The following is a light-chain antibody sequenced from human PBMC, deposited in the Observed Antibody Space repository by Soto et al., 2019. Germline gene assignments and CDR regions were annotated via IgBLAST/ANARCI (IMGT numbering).Light chain of an antibody. CDR3: QVFDGSLWT. CDR2: GAS. CDR1: QFMSSNY. J-gene: IGKJ1*01. V-gene: IGKV3-20*01. Sequence: EIVMTQSPATLSLSPGDRATLSCRASQFMSSNYLSWYQQKPGQAPRLLIYGASGRATGIPDRFSGSGSGTDFTLTISRLEPEDFAVYYCQVFDGSLWTFGQGTKVDIK.